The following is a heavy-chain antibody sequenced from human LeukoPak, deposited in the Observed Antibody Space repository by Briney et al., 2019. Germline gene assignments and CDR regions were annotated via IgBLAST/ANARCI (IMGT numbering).Heavy chain of an antibody. J-gene: IGHJ2*01. V-gene: IGHV3-33*01. CDR1: GFTFSHHG. D-gene: IGHD2-15*01. CDR3: VVVVVPAAVWHFDF. Sequence: PGTSLRLSCAASGFTFSHHGLHWVRQAPGKGLEWVAIVWPDGNKKLYADSVKGRFIISKDNPKNTVYLEMNSLRVEDTALYYCVVVVVPAAVWHFDFWGSGTLVTVSS. CDR2: VWPDGNKK.